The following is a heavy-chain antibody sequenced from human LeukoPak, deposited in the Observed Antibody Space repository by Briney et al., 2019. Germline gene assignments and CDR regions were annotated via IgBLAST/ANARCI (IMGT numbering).Heavy chain of an antibody. J-gene: IGHJ4*02. D-gene: IGHD5-18*01. Sequence: ASVKVSCKASGYSFTSYDINWVRQATGQGLEWMGWMNPNSGNTGYAQNFQGRVTMTRNTSISTAYMELSSLRSEDTAVYYCARERNSYGYGGDYWGQGTLVTVSS. CDR3: ARERNSYGYGGDY. CDR2: MNPNSGNT. V-gene: IGHV1-8*01. CDR1: GYSFTSYD.